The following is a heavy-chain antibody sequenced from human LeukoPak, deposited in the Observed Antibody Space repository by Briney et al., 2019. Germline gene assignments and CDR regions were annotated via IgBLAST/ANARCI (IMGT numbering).Heavy chain of an antibody. V-gene: IGHV4-59*01. CDR3: ARDSQSVGATFDY. D-gene: IGHD1-26*01. CDR2: IYYSGST. J-gene: IGHJ4*02. Sequence: SETLSLTCTVSGGSINDFYWNWIRQPPGKGLEWIGYIYYSGSTNYNPSLKSRVTISVDTSKNQFSLKLSSVTAADTAVYYCARDSQSVGATFDYWGQGTLVTVSS. CDR1: GGSINDFY.